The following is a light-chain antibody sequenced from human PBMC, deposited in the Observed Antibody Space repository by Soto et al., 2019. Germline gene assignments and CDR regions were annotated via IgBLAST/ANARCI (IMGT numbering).Light chain of an antibody. CDR3: QHRSNWRMYT. Sequence: ELVLTQSPATLSLSPGERATLSCRASQSVADYLAWYQQKPGQGPRLLIYDTSNRATGAPPRFSGSGSGTDFTLTISSLEPEDFAIYYCQHRSNWRMYTFGQGTKVDIK. V-gene: IGKV3-11*01. CDR2: DTS. CDR1: QSVADY. J-gene: IGKJ2*01.